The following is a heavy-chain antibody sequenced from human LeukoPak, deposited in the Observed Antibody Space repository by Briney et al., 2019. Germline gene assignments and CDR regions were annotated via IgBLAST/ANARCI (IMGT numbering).Heavy chain of an antibody. CDR3: ARAGFRRETGTTDY. J-gene: IGHJ4*02. CDR2: IYTSGST. D-gene: IGHD1-7*01. CDR1: GGSISSGSYY. Sequence: SETLSLTCTVSGGSISSGSYYWSWIRQPAGKGLEWIGRIYTSGSTNYNPSLKSRVTISVDTSKNQFSLKLSSVTAADTAVYYCARAGFRRETGTTDYWGQGTLVTVSS. V-gene: IGHV4-61*02.